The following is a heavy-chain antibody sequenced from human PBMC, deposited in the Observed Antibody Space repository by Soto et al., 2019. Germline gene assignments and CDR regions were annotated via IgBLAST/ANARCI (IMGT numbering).Heavy chain of an antibody. J-gene: IGHJ5*02. Sequence: PGESLKISCKGSGYSFTSYWIGLVRQMPGKGLEWMGIIYPGDSDPRYSPSFQGQVTISADKSIITAYLQVSSLKASATTMYYCARLLQEGYSYGGVGWFDPWGQETLVTVSS. V-gene: IGHV5-51*01. CDR3: ARLLQEGYSYGGVGWFDP. D-gene: IGHD5-18*01. CDR1: GYSFTSYW. CDR2: IYPGDSDP.